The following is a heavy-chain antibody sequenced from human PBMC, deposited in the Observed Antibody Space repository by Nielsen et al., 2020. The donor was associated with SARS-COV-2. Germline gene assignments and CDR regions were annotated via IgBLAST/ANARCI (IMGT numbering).Heavy chain of an antibody. V-gene: IGHV4-31*03. J-gene: IGHJ5*02. Sequence: SEILSLTCTVSGDSITSGGSHWSWIRHHPSRGLEWLGFTSYDGNTYSNPSLESRLIISVDTSENQFSLRLNSVTAADTAIYFCARGAAWFDPWGQGTRVTVSS. CDR3: ARGAAWFDP. CDR1: GDSITSGGSH. D-gene: IGHD2-15*01. CDR2: TSYDGNT.